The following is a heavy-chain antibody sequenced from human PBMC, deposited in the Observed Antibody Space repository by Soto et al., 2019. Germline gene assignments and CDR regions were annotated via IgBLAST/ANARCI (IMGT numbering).Heavy chain of an antibody. D-gene: IGHD6-6*01. V-gene: IGHV3-30-3*01. Sequence: GGSLRLSCAASGFTFTSYAMHWVRQAPGKGLEWVAVISYDGSNKYYADSVKGRFTISRDNSKNTLYLQMNSLRAEDTAVYYCARVGIAARPRGWFDPWGQGTLVTVSS. J-gene: IGHJ5*02. CDR2: ISYDGSNK. CDR1: GFTFTSYA. CDR3: ARVGIAARPRGWFDP.